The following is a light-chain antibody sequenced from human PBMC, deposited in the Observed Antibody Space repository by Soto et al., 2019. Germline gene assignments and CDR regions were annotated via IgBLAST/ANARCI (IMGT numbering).Light chain of an antibody. Sequence: EIVMTQSPATLSVSPGERATLSCRASHSVSSNLAWYQQKPGQAPRLLIYGASTRATGIPARSSGSGSGTEFTLTISSLQSEDFAVYSCQQYNNWPPWTFGPGTKVEIK. CDR1: HSVSSN. J-gene: IGKJ1*01. CDR2: GAS. V-gene: IGKV3-15*01. CDR3: QQYNNWPPWT.